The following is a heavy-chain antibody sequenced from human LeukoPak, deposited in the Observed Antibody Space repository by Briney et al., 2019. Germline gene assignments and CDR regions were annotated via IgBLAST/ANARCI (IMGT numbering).Heavy chain of an antibody. J-gene: IGHJ4*02. V-gene: IGHV3-7*01. Sequence: GGSLRLSCAASGFIFTNYFMSWVRQAPGKGLEWVASIKHDGSEKYYVDSVRGRFTISRDNTMNSLYLQMSSLRAEDTAVYYCATDRGWRTSGYYLYYFEYWGQGTLVTFSS. CDR1: GFIFTNYF. CDR2: IKHDGSEK. CDR3: ATDRGWRTSGYYLYYFEY. D-gene: IGHD3-3*01.